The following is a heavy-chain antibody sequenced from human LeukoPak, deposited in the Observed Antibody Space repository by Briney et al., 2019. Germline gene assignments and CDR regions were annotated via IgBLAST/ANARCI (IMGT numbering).Heavy chain of an antibody. CDR1: GFTFSDYA. Sequence: GGSLRLSCAASGFTFSDYAMSWVRQAPGKGLEWLSVISGGSSGSTYYADSVTGRFTVSRDNSKNTLYLQMNSLRAEDTAVYYCARNMDTAKSNWFDPWGQGTLVTVSS. V-gene: IGHV3-23*01. J-gene: IGHJ5*02. D-gene: IGHD5-18*01. CDR3: ARNMDTAKSNWFDP. CDR2: ISGGSSGST.